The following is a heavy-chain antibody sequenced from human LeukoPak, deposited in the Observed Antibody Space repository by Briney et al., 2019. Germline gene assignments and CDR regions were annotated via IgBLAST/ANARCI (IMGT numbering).Heavy chain of an antibody. CDR3: ARGLVGATYFDY. Sequence: SETLSLTCTVSGGSISSGGYYWSWIRQHPGKGLEWIGYIYYSGSTYYNPSLKSRVTISVDTSKNQFSLKLSSVTAADTAVYYCARGLVGATYFDYWGQGTLVTVSS. CDR1: GGSISSGGYY. CDR2: IYYSGST. J-gene: IGHJ4*02. V-gene: IGHV4-31*03. D-gene: IGHD1-26*01.